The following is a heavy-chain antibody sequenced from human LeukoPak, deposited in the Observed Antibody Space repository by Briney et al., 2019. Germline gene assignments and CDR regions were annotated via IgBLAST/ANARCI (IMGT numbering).Heavy chain of an antibody. CDR2: IRSKANNYAT. CDR3: TRQSSSYAFDI. D-gene: IGHD6-6*01. V-gene: IGHV3-73*01. CDR1: GFTFSGSA. J-gene: IGHJ3*02. Sequence: GGSLRLSCAASGFTFSGSAMHWVRQAPGKGLEWVGRIRSKANNYATAFGASVKGRFTISRDDSQNMAYLQMNSLKTEDTAVYYCTRQSSSYAFDIWGQGTMVAVSS.